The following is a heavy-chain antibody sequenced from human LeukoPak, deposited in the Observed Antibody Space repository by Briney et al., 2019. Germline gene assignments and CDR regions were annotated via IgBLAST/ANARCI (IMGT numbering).Heavy chain of an antibody. D-gene: IGHD2-2*01. CDR3: ARDLSVVVPAENRYSPYYMDV. J-gene: IGHJ6*03. Sequence: GGSLRLSCAASGFTFSSYSMNWVRQAPGKGLEWVSSISSSSSYIYYADSVKGRFTISRDNAKNSLYLQMNSLRAEDKAVYYCARDLSVVVPAENRYSPYYMDVWGKGTTVTVSS. V-gene: IGHV3-21*01. CDR2: ISSSSSYI. CDR1: GFTFSSYS.